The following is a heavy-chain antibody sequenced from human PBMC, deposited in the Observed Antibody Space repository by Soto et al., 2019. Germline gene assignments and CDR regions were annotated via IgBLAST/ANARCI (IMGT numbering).Heavy chain of an antibody. CDR3: AKDGGGGSSGWYGDY. Sequence: VQLVESGGGVVQPGRSLRLSCAASGFTFSSYGMHWVRQAPGKGLEWVAVISYDGSNKYYADSVKGRFTISRDNSKNTLYLQMNSLRAEDTAVYYCAKDGGGGSSGWYGDYWGQGTLVIVSP. D-gene: IGHD6-19*01. CDR2: ISYDGSNK. J-gene: IGHJ4*02. V-gene: IGHV3-30*18. CDR1: GFTFSSYG.